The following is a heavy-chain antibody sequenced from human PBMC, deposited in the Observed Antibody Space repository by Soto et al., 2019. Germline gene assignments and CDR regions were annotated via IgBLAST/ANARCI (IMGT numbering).Heavy chain of an antibody. D-gene: IGHD2-15*01. CDR3: ARSEEDSDYYYYGMDV. V-gene: IGHV6-1*01. CDR2: TYYRSRWYS. J-gene: IGHJ6*02. CDR1: GDTVSSNSVA. Sequence: SPTLSLTCVGSGDTVSSNSVAWNWVRQSPSRGLEWLGRTYYRSRWYSDYAVSVRSRIDINADTSKNQVSLQLNSVTPEDTAVNYCARSEEDSDYYYYGMDVWGQGTTVTV.